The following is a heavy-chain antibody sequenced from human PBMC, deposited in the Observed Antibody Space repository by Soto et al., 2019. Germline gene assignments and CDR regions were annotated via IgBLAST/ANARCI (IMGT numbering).Heavy chain of an antibody. Sequence: LETLSLTCTVSGYSISSGYYWGWIRQPPGKGLEWIGSIYHSGSTYYNPSLKSRVTISVDTSKNQFSLKLSSVTAADTAVYYCASNPYNWNFNYWGQGTLVTVSS. J-gene: IGHJ4*02. CDR2: IYHSGST. V-gene: IGHV4-38-2*02. CDR3: ASNPYNWNFNY. CDR1: GYSISSGYY. D-gene: IGHD1-20*01.